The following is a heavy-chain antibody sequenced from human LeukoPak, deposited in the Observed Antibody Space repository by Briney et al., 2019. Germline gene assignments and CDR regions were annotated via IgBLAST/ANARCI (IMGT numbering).Heavy chain of an antibody. CDR1: GFTFDDYA. D-gene: IGHD6-13*01. J-gene: IGHJ4*02. CDR2: ISWNSGSI. V-gene: IGHV3-9*01. Sequence: GRSLRLSCAASGFTFDDYAMHWVRQAPGKGLEWVSGISWNSGSIGYADSVKGRFTISRDNAKNSLYLQMNSLRAEDTAVYYCAREGRYSSSWYDDYWGQGTLVTVSS. CDR3: AREGRYSSSWYDDY.